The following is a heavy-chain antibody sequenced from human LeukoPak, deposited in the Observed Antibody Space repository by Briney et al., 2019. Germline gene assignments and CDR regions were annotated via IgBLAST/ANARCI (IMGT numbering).Heavy chain of an antibody. CDR2: IHTSGST. CDR1: GASISSYY. CDR3: ARGKVVAGTPGQNSWDY. D-gene: IGHD6-19*01. V-gene: IGHV4-4*07. J-gene: IGHJ4*02. Sequence: SETLSLTCSVSGASISSYYWNWIRQPAGKGLEWIGRIHTSGSTNYNTSLKSRVTMSVDTSKNQFSLKLSSVTGADTAVYYCARGKVVAGTPGQNSWDYWGQGTLVTVSS.